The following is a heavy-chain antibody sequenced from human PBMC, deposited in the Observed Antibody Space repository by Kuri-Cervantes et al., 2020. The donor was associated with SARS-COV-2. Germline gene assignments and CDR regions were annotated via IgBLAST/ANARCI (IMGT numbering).Heavy chain of an antibody. D-gene: IGHD2-2*02. Sequence: GGSLRLSCAASGFTFGDYFMSWIRQAPGQGLEWVSYISKTGSYANYVDSVRGRFTISRDNAKNSLYLQMNSLRAEDTAVYYCARDPANCSDTSCYNFGLWGQGTLVTVSS. V-gene: IGHV3-11*06. J-gene: IGHJ4*02. CDR3: ARDPANCSDTSCYNFGL. CDR1: GFTFGDYF. CDR2: ISKTGSYA.